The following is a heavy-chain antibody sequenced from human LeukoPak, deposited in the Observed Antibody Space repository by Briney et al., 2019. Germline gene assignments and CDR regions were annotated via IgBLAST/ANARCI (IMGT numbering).Heavy chain of an antibody. CDR3: ARRDDYNQGIDY. CDR1: GGSITSYF. Sequence: SETLSLTGTVSGGSITSYFWSWIRQPPGKGLEWIGYISYTGSTNYNPSLKSRVTMSVDTSKKQLSLRLTSVTAAGTAVYYCARRDDYNQGIDYWGQGALVTVSS. CDR2: ISYTGST. V-gene: IGHV4-59*01. J-gene: IGHJ4*02. D-gene: IGHD5-24*01.